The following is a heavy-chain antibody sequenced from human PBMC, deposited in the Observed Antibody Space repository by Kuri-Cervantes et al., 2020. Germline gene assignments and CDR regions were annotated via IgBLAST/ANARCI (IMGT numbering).Heavy chain of an antibody. J-gene: IGHJ6*03. D-gene: IGHD3-22*01. CDR2: ITWESVST. Sequence: GGSLRLSCAASGFTFDDYSMHWVRQRPGKGLEWISLITWESVSTHYAESVKGRFTISRDNAKNSLYLQMNSLRAEDTAVYYCARYTYYYDRTGYRVPHFPMDVWGKGTTVTVSS. CDR1: GFTFDDYS. V-gene: IGHV3-43*01. CDR3: ARYTYYYDRTGYRVPHFPMDV.